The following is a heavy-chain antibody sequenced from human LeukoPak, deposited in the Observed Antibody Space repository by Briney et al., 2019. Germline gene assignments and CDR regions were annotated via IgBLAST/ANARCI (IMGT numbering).Heavy chain of an antibody. CDR1: LYTLCGYY. V-gene: IGHV1-2*02. CDR2: NHTISSDI. J-gene: IGHJ4*02. Sequence: ASVKSSCEASLYTLCGYYMLCGRQTPVQRLEWKGWNHTISSDIKCAQKHQGRVAMARGMSISKDHMELGKVRSEDTAVYYGARGPGKAVAGTFDWGQGTLVTVSS. CDR3: ARGPGKAVAGTFD. D-gene: IGHD6-19*01.